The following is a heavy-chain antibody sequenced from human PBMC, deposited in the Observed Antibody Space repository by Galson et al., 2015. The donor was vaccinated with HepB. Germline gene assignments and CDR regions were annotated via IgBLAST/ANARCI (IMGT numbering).Heavy chain of an antibody. V-gene: IGHV4-34*01. Sequence: ETLSLTCAVYGGSFSGYYWSWIRQPPGKGLEWIGEINHSGSTNYNPSLKSRVTISVDTSKNQFSLKLSSVTAADTAVYYCARVMYYMLGYNWFDPWGQGTLVTVSS. CDR2: INHSGST. J-gene: IGHJ5*02. CDR1: GGSFSGYY. D-gene: IGHD3-10*02. CDR3: ARVMYYMLGYNWFDP.